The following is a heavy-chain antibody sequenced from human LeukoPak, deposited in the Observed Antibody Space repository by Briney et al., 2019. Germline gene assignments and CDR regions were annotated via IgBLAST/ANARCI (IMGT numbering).Heavy chain of an antibody. CDR2: FYYSGST. J-gene: IGHJ3*01. CDR1: GGSFSVYY. D-gene: IGHD2-2*01. V-gene: IGHV4-59*08. Sequence: SETLSLTCTDPGGSFSVYYSSWVRQTPGKGRERVGHFYYSGSTNYNPSLKSRVTISVDTSKNQFSLKLSSATAADTAVYYCARRGKNCSSTSCRAFDVWGEGTMVTVSS. CDR3: ARRGKNCSSTSCRAFDV.